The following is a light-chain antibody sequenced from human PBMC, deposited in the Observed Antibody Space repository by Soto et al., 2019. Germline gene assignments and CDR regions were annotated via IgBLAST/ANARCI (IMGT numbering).Light chain of an antibody. CDR3: QQSYSTPVFT. V-gene: IGKV1-39*01. CDR2: AAS. J-gene: IGKJ3*01. Sequence: DIQMTQSPSSLSASVGDRVTITCRASQSISNYLNWYQQKPGKAPKLLIYAASNLQSGVPSRFSGSGSGTDVTLTISSLQPEDFATYYCQQSYSTPVFTFGPGTKVDIK. CDR1: QSISNY.